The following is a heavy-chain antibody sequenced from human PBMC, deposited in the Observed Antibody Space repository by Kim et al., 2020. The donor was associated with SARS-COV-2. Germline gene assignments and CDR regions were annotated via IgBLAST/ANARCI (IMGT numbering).Heavy chain of an antibody. V-gene: IGHV3-21*01. CDR3: ARGGYSGYDVAYYFDY. D-gene: IGHD5-12*01. J-gene: IGHJ4*02. Sequence: SVKGRFTISRDNAKNSLYLQMNSLRAEDTAVYYCARGGYSGYDVAYYFDYWGQGTLVTVSS.